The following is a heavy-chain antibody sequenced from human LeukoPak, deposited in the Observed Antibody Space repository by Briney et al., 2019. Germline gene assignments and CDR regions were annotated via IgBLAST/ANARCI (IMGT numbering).Heavy chain of an antibody. CDR1: GGFITSSIYY. J-gene: IGHJ1*01. V-gene: IGHV4-39*01. CDR2: IYYSGRT. D-gene: IGHD5-18*01. CDR3: ATPLRSDTAMVMPEH. Sequence: SETLSLTCTVSGGFITSSIYYWGWIRQPPGKGLEWIGSIYYSGRTYYNPSLKSRVTISVDTSKNQFSLKLSSVTAADTGVYYCATPLRSDTAMVMPEHWGQGTLVIVSS.